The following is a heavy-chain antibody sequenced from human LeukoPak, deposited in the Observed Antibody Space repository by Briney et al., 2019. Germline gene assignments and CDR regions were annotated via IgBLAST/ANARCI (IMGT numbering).Heavy chain of an antibody. D-gene: IGHD3-3*01. CDR2: IYYSGST. J-gene: IGHJ3*02. V-gene: IGHV4-59*01. CDR1: GGSISSYY. CDR3: ARADKIYGVNAFDI. Sequence: SETLSLTCTVSGGSISSYYWSWIRQPPGKGLEWIGYIYYSGSTNYNPSLKSRVTISVDTSKNQFSLKLSSVTAADTAVYYCARADKIYGVNAFDIWGQGTMVTVSS.